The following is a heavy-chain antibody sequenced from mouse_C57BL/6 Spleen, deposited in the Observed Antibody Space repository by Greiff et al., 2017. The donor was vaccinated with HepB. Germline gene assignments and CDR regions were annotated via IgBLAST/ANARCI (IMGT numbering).Heavy chain of an antibody. CDR1: GYAFSSYW. CDR3: AREGTPRGCAY. V-gene: IGHV1-80*01. Sequence: QVHVKQSGAELVKPGASVKISCKASGYAFSSYWMNWVKQRPGKGLEWIGQIYPGDGDTNYNGKFKGKATLTADKSSSTACMQLSSLTSEDSAVYFGAREGTPRGCAYWGQGTLVTVSA. J-gene: IGHJ3*01. CDR2: IYPGDGDT.